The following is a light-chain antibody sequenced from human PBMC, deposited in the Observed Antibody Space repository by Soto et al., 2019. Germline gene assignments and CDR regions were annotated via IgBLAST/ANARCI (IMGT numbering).Light chain of an antibody. Sequence: DIQLTQSPSFLSASVGDRVTNTCRASQGISSYLAWYQQKPGKAPKLLIYAASTLQSGVPSRFSGSGSGTEFTLTISSLQPEDFATYFCQQLNSYPFGYTFGQGTKLEIK. CDR2: AAS. CDR3: QQLNSYPFGYT. J-gene: IGKJ2*01. V-gene: IGKV1-9*01. CDR1: QGISSY.